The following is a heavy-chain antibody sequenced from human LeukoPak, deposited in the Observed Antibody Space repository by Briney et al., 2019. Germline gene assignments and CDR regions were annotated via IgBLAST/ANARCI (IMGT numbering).Heavy chain of an antibody. J-gene: IGHJ4*02. Sequence: KTSETLSLTCAVSGTSIISGNWWSWVRQPPGKGLEWIGQIYEDGNTNYKPSLKSRVTISLDNSMNQLSLDLTSVTAADTAVYYCVRHRGGYTFGFDYWGQGTLVTVSS. CDR3: VRHRGGYTFGFDY. V-gene: IGHV4-4*02. D-gene: IGHD5-18*01. CDR1: GTSIISGNW. CDR2: IYEDGNT.